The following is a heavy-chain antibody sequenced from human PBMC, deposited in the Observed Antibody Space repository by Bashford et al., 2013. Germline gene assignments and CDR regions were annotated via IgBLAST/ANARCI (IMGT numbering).Heavy chain of an antibody. CDR1: GGSISSSSYY. J-gene: IGHJ4*02. Sequence: SETLSLTCAVYGGSISSSSYYWGWIRQPPGKGLEWIGSIYYSGSTYYNPSLKSRVTISVDTSKNQFSLKLSSVTAADTAVYYCARQQGRRAAAVFHWGQGTLVTVSS. D-gene: IGHD6-13*01. CDR3: ARQQGRRAAAVFH. V-gene: IGHV4-39*01. CDR2: IYYSGST.